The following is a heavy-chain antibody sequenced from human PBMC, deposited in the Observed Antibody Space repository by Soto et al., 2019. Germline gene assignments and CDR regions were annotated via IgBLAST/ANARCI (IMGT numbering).Heavy chain of an antibody. CDR1: GFTFSSYA. Sequence: PGGSLRLSCAASGFTFSSYAMHWVRQAPGKGLEWVAVISYDGSNKYYTDSVKGRFTISRDNSKNTLYLQMNSLRAEDTAVYYSARPSGTTSFGVAILDYYFDYWGQVSLVTVSS. V-gene: IGHV3-30-3*01. J-gene: IGHJ4*02. CDR3: ARPSGTTSFGVAILDYYFDY. D-gene: IGHD3-3*01. CDR2: ISYDGSNK.